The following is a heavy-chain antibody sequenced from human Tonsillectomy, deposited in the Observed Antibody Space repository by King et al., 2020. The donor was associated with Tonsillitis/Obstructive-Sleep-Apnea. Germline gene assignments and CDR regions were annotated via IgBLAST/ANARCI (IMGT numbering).Heavy chain of an antibody. CDR1: GYSFTSYW. V-gene: IGHV5-51*01. CDR2: IYPGDSDT. D-gene: IGHD4-17*01. J-gene: IGHJ6*03. CDR3: ARHYGDYYYYYYIDV. Sequence: QLVQSGAEVKKPGESLKISCKGSGYSFTSYWIGWVRQMPGKGLEWMGIIYPGDSDTRYSPSFQGQVTISADKSISTAYLQWSSLKASDTAVYYCARHYGDYYYYYYIDVWGKGTTVTVSS.